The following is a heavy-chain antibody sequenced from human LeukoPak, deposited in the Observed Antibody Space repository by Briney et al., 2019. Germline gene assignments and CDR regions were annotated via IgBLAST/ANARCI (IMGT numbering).Heavy chain of an antibody. CDR2: IKQDGSEK. D-gene: IGHD4-17*01. Sequence: GGSLRLSCAASGFTFSSYWMSWVRQAPGKGLEWVANIKQDGSEKYYVDSVKGRFTISRDNAKNSLYLQMNSLRAEDTAVYYCARDGYGDYPFDYWAREPWSPSPQ. CDR1: GFTFSSYW. J-gene: IGHJ4*02. V-gene: IGHV3-7*01. CDR3: ARDGYGDYPFDY.